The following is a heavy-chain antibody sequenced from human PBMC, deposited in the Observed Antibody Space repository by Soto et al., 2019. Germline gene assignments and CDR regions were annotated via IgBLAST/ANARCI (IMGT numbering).Heavy chain of an antibody. CDR3: ARDLGYSSSWYLSYYYYGMDV. CDR1: GFTFSSYW. J-gene: IGHJ6*02. CDR2: INSDGSST. Sequence: PVGSLRLSCAASGFTFSSYWMHWVRQAPGKGLVWVSRINSDGSSTSYADSVKGRFTISRDNAKNTLYLQMNSLRAEDTAVYYCARDLGYSSSWYLSYYYYGMDVWGQGTTVTVS. V-gene: IGHV3-74*01. D-gene: IGHD6-13*01.